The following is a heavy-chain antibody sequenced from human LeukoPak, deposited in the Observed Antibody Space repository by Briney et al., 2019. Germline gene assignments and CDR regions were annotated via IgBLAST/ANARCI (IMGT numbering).Heavy chain of an antibody. CDR1: GYSISSDYY. J-gene: IGHJ3*02. CDR2: IYHSGST. Sequence: PSETLSLTCTVSGYSISSDYYWGWIRQPPGKGLEGIGSIYHSGSTDYNPSLKSRVTISVDTSTTQFSLKLSSVTAADTAVYYCARAGILIAMIVVVTSDAFDIWGQGTMVTVSS. D-gene: IGHD3-22*01. V-gene: IGHV4-38-2*02. CDR3: ARAGILIAMIVVVTSDAFDI.